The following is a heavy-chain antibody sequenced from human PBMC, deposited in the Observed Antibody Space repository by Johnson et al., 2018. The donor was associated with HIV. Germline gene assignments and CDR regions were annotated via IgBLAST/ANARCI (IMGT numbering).Heavy chain of an antibody. V-gene: IGHV3-30*04. CDR1: GFTFSTYA. CDR2: ISYDGSNK. Sequence: VQLVESGGGLVQPGGSLRLSCAVSGFTFSTYAMHWVRQTPGKGLEWVAIISYDGSNKYYADSVKSRFTISRDNSKNTLYLQMNSLRAEDTAMYYCATSGLTLGSSSSHAFDIWGQGTMVTVSS. J-gene: IGHJ3*02. D-gene: IGHD6-6*01. CDR3: ATSGLTLGSSSSHAFDI.